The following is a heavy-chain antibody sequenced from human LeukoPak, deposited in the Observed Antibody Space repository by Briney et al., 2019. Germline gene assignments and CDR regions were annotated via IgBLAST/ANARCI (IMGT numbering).Heavy chain of an antibody. J-gene: IGHJ4*02. CDR1: GGSLNSTNW. V-gene: IGHV4-4*02. Sequence: SGTLSLTCAVSGGSLNSTNWWSWVRQAPGKGLEWIGEIYHSGTTSYNPSLKSRVSISVDKSKNQFSLKLNSVTAADTAVYYCARVTGYVMEDYFDYWGQGTLVTVSS. CDR2: IYHSGTT. CDR3: ARVTGYVMEDYFDY. D-gene: IGHD6-13*01.